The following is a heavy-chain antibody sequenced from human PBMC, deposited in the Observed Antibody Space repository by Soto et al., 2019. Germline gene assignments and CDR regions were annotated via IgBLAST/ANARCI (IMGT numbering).Heavy chain of an antibody. CDR2: IYYSGST. CDR3: ASRYWYSFDY. D-gene: IGHD2-8*02. CDR1: GGSISRYY. Sequence: QLQLQESGPGLVKPSETLSLTCTVSGGSISRYYWSWIRQPPGKGLEWIGYIYYSGSTNYNTPLKSRVTISVDTSQNQFSLKLSSVTAADTAVYYCASRYWYSFDYWGQGTLVTVSS. J-gene: IGHJ4*02. V-gene: IGHV4-59*08.